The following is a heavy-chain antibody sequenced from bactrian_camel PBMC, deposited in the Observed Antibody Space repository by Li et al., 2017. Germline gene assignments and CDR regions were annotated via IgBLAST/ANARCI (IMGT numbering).Heavy chain of an antibody. CDR3: APDGMCPPGGGCSIICRFNH. CDR1: GYTYTSYC. Sequence: HVQLVESGGGSVQAGGSLRLSCAASGYTYTSYCMGWIRQSPGKERERVATITSGGNPAYTDAVKGRFTISRDNANNTLFLQMNSLKPEDTAVYYCAPDGMCPPGGGCSIICRFNHWGQGTQVTVS. V-gene: IGHV3S55*01. D-gene: IGHD7*01. J-gene: IGHJ4*01. CDR2: ITSGGNP.